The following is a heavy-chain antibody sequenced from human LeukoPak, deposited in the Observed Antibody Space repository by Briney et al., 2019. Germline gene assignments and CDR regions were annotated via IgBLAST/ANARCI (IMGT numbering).Heavy chain of an antibody. D-gene: IGHD2-15*01. CDR2: VYHSGSS. CDR1: GGSISSYY. J-gene: IGHJ4*02. Sequence: SETLSLTCTVSGGSISSYYWSWIRQSPGKGLEWIGNVYHSGSSDCNPSLKSRVTISVDTSKNQFSLKLNSVTAADTAVYYCARRDCSGGSCYFDYWGQGTLVTVSS. V-gene: IGHV4-59*08. CDR3: ARRDCSGGSCYFDY.